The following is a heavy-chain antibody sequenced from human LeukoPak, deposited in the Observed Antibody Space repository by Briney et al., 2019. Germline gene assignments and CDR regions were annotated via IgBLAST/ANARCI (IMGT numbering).Heavy chain of an antibody. Sequence: GGSLRLSCAGSGFTFRDSAMTWVRQAPGKGLEWVSLISFSGANTYYADSVKGRFTISRDNSKDTLYLQINSLRAEDTAIYYCARDIQLSTWGLGTMVTVSS. D-gene: IGHD5-24*01. CDR1: GFTFRDSA. CDR3: ARDIQLST. J-gene: IGHJ3*01. CDR2: ISFSGANT. V-gene: IGHV3-23*01.